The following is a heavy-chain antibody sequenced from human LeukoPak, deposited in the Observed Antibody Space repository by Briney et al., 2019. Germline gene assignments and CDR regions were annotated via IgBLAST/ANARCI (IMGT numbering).Heavy chain of an antibody. CDR3: AREGTYYYDSSGFNFDY. CDR2: ISAYNGNT. Sequence: GASVKVSCKASGYTFTSYGISWVRQAPGQGLEWMGWISAYNGNTNYAQKVQGRVTITTDTSTSTAYMELRSLRSDDTAVYYCAREGTYYYDSSGFNFDYWGQGTLVTVSS. J-gene: IGHJ4*02. V-gene: IGHV1-18*01. CDR1: GYTFTSYG. D-gene: IGHD3-22*01.